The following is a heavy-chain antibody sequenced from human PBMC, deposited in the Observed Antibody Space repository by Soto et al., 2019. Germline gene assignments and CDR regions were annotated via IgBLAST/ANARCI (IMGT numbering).Heavy chain of an antibody. Sequence: QVQLAQSGAEVKKPGASVTVSCKASGYTFSSYGISWVRQAPGQGLEWVGWISVHNGYTKYATELQGRVTMTTDTTTSTAYMELRSLRSDDSAVYYCARLEHNFGPHDYWGQGTLVTVTS. CDR1: GYTFSSYG. V-gene: IGHV1-18*01. CDR3: ARLEHNFGPHDY. CDR2: ISVHNGYT. J-gene: IGHJ4*02. D-gene: IGHD1-1*01.